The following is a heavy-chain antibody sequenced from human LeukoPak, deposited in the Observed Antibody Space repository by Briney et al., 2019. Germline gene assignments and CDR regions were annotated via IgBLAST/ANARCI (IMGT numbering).Heavy chain of an antibody. CDR2: ISSSSSYI. V-gene: IGHV3-21*04. CDR3: AKGSYYDILTAPYYFDY. J-gene: IGHJ4*02. Sequence: GGSLRLSCAASGFTFSSYSMNWVRQAPGKGLEWVSSISSSSSYIYYADSVKGRFTISRDNAKNSLYLQMNSLRAEDTAVYYCAKGSYYDILTAPYYFDYWGQGTLVTVSS. D-gene: IGHD3-9*01. CDR1: GFTFSSYS.